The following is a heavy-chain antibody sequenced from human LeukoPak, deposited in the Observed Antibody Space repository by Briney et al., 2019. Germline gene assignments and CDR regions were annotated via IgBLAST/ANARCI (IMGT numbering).Heavy chain of an antibody. CDR2: ISAYNGNT. CDR1: SYTFTSYG. V-gene: IGHV1-18*01. CDR3: ARAKSRDGYNFDY. Sequence: ASVKVSCKASSYTFTSYGISWVRQAPGQGLEWMGWISAYNGNTNYSQKLQGRVTMTTDTYTSTAYMELRSLRSDDTAVYYRARAKSRDGYNFDYWGQGTLVTVSS. J-gene: IGHJ4*02. D-gene: IGHD5-24*01.